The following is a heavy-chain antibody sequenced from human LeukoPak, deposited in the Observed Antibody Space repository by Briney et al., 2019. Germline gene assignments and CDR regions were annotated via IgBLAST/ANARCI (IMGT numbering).Heavy chain of an antibody. V-gene: IGHV1-2*04. CDR1: GGTFSSYA. Sequence: GSSVKVSCKASGGTFSSYAISWVRQAPGQGLEWMGWINPNSGGTNYAQKFQGWVTMTRDTSISTAYMELSRLRSDDTAVYYCARDRSYDILTGYYRVHDAFDIWGQGTMVTVSS. J-gene: IGHJ3*02. CDR2: INPNSGGT. CDR3: ARDRSYDILTGYYRVHDAFDI. D-gene: IGHD3-9*01.